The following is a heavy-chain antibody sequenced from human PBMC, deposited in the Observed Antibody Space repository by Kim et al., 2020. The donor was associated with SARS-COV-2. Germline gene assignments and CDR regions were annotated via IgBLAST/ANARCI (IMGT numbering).Heavy chain of an antibody. V-gene: IGHV4-59*13. CDR3: ARVSRQQLVDY. J-gene: IGHJ4*02. CDR2: IYYSGST. D-gene: IGHD6-13*01. CDR1: GGSISSYY. Sequence: SETLSLTCTVSGGSISSYYWSWIRQPPGKGLEWIGYIYYSGSTNYNPSLKSRVTISVDTSKNQFSLKLSSVTAADTAVYYCARVSRQQLVDYWGQGTLVTVSS.